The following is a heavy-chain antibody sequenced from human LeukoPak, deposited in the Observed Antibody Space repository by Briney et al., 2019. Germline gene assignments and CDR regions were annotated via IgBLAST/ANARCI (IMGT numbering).Heavy chain of an antibody. D-gene: IGHD6-19*01. V-gene: IGHV4-59*01. CDR2: IYYSGST. Sequence: SETLSLTCTVSGGSISSYYWSWLRQPPGKGLEWTGYIYYSGSTNYNPSLKSRVTISVDTSKNQFSLKLSSVTAADTAVYYCARTGKYSSGWYVPSTPFDYWGQGTLVTVSS. CDR1: GGSISSYY. CDR3: ARTGKYSSGWYVPSTPFDY. J-gene: IGHJ4*02.